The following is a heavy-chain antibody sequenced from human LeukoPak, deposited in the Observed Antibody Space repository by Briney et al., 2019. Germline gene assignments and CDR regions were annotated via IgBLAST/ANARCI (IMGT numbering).Heavy chain of an antibody. J-gene: IGHJ3*02. CDR2: IYSGGST. V-gene: IGHV3-53*01. Sequence: GGSLRLSCAASGFTVSSNYMSWVRQAPGKGLEWVSVIYSGGSTYYADSVKGRFTISRDNSKNTLYLQMNSLRAEDTAVYYCARSPSSSWYRGAFDIWGQGTMVTVSS. D-gene: IGHD6-13*01. CDR3: ARSPSSSWYRGAFDI. CDR1: GFTVSSNY.